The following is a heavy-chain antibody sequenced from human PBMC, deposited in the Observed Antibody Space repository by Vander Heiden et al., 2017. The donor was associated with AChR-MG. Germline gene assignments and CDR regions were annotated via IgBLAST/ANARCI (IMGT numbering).Heavy chain of an antibody. CDR1: GFTFSSYS. D-gene: IGHD1-26*01. Sequence: EVQLVESGGGLVQPGGSLRLPCAASGFTFSSYSMNWVRQAPGKGLEWVSYISSSSSTIYYADSVKGRFTISRDNAKNSLYLQMNSLRAEDTAVYYCARIATLSILLGYYFDYWGQGTLVTVSS. J-gene: IGHJ4*02. V-gene: IGHV3-48*01. CDR3: ARIATLSILLGYYFDY. CDR2: ISSSSSTI.